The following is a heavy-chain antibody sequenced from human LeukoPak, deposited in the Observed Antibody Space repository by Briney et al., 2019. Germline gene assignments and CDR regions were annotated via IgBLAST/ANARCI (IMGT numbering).Heavy chain of an antibody. J-gene: IGHJ4*02. D-gene: IGHD2-15*01. V-gene: IGHV3-23*01. CDR3: AKGILSPVIVPFDF. CDR1: GFTFSSYA. Sequence: GGSLRLSCAASGFTFSSYAVAWVRQAPGKGLEWVSAISTSGGSTSYADSVKGRFTISRDNSKNTLYLQMNSLRAEDTAVYYCAKGILSPVIVPFDFWGQGTLVTVSS. CDR2: ISTSGGST.